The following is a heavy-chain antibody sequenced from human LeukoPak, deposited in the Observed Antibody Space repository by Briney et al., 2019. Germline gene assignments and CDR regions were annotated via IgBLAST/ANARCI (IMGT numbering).Heavy chain of an antibody. D-gene: IGHD5-18*01. Sequence: SETLSLTCTVSGGSISSSIYYWGCIRQPPGKGLEWIGYIYYSGSTYYNPSLKSRVTISVDTSKNQFSLKLSAVTAADTAVYYCARAGDIAMAYPAYFDYWGQGTPVTVSS. CDR2: IYYSGST. V-gene: IGHV4-39*07. CDR1: GGSISSSIYY. J-gene: IGHJ4*02. CDR3: ARAGDIAMAYPAYFDY.